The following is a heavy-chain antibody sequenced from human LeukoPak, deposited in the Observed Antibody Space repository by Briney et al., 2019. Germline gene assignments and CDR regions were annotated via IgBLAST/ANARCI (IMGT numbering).Heavy chain of an antibody. J-gene: IGHJ3*02. Sequence: GGSLRLSCAAYGFTFNSFTMHWARQAPGKGLEWVAVISYDGSNNYYADSVRGRFTISRDNAKNTLYLQMNSLRVEDTALYYCARGESVSIAAAGREAHAFDIWGQGTMVTVSS. D-gene: IGHD6-25*01. CDR1: GFTFNSFT. CDR3: ARGESVSIAAAGREAHAFDI. V-gene: IGHV3-30*04. CDR2: ISYDGSNN.